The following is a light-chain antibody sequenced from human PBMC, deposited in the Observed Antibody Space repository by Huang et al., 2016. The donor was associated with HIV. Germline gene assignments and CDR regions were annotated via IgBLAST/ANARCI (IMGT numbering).Light chain of an antibody. CDR3: QQYNTWPWT. CDR1: ESVSSN. CDR2: GAS. Sequence: EIVMTQSPATLSVSPGDGVTLSCRASESVSSNLAWYQQKPGQAPRLLIHGASTRAAGIPATCSGSGSGTEFSLTISSLQSEDFAFYHCQQYNTWPWTFGQGTKVEFK. J-gene: IGKJ1*01. V-gene: IGKV3-15*01.